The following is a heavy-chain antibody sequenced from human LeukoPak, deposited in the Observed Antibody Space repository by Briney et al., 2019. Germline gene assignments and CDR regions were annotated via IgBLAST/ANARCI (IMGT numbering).Heavy chain of an antibody. CDR3: TRDRGTYNWLDP. CDR1: GFSFRSCW. D-gene: IGHD1-26*01. Sequence: GGSLRLSCAASGFSFRSCWMHWVRQASGKGLEWVGLIDRPAKSYATAYGASVGGRFTISRDDSKNTAYLQMDSLKTEDTALYYCTRDRGTYNWLDPWGQGTLVTVSS. CDR2: IDRPAKSYAT. J-gene: IGHJ5*02. V-gene: IGHV3-73*01.